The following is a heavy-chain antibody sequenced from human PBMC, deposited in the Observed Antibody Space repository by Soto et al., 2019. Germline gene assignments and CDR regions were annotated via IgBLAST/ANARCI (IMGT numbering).Heavy chain of an antibody. V-gene: IGHV3-33*01. Sequence: GGSLRLSCAASGFTFSSYGMHWVRQAPGKGLEWVAVIWYDGSNKYYADSVKGRFTISRDNSKNTLYLQMNSLRAEDTAVYYCARGRVINSSGWYHFDYWGQGTLVTVSS. J-gene: IGHJ4*02. D-gene: IGHD6-19*01. CDR2: IWYDGSNK. CDR3: ARGRVINSSGWYHFDY. CDR1: GFTFSSYG.